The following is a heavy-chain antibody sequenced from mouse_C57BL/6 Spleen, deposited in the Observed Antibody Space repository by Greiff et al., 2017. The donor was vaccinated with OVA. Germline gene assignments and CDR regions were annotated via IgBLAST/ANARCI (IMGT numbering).Heavy chain of an antibody. CDR1: GYTFTDYN. V-gene: IGHV1-22*01. D-gene: IGHD1-1*01. J-gene: IGHJ4*01. CDR3: ARGDYSSSYWCGRDY. Sequence: VQLKESGPELVKPGASVKLSCKASGYTFTDYNMHWVKQSPGKSLEWIGYINPNNGGTSYNQKFKGKATLTVNKSSSTAYMELRSLTSEDSAVYYWARGDYSSSYWCGRDYWGQGTSVTVSS. CDR2: INPNNGGT.